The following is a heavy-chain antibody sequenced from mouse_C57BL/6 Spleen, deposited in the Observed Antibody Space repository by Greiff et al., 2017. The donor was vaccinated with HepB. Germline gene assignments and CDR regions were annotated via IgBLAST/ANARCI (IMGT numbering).Heavy chain of an antibody. V-gene: IGHV5-4*03. CDR1: GFTFSSYA. Sequence: EVKLVESGGGLVKPGGSLKLSCAASGFTFSSYAMSWVRQTPEKRLEWVATISDGGSYTYYPDNVKGRFTISRDNAKNNLYLQMSHLKSEDTAMYYCARGDNSFNYWGQGTTLTVSS. J-gene: IGHJ2*01. CDR2: ISDGGSYT. CDR3: ARGDNSFNY.